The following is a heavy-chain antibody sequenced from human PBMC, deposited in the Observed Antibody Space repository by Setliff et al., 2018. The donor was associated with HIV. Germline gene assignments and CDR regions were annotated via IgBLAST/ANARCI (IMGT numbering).Heavy chain of an antibody. J-gene: IGHJ6*02. Sequence: PSETLSLTCTVSGGSISSHFWSWIRQPPGKGLEWIGYIYYSGITKYNPSLKSRVTISVDTSKSQFSLKLSSVTAADTAVYYCARVETTVRGATYAMDVWGQGTTVTVSS. CDR3: ARVETTVRGATYAMDV. CDR1: GGSISSHF. D-gene: IGHD3-10*01. CDR2: IYYSGIT. V-gene: IGHV4-59*11.